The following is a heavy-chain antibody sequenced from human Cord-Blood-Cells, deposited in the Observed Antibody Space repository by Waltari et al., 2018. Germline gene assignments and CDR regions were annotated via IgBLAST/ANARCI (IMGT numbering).Heavy chain of an antibody. V-gene: IGHV3-21*01. D-gene: IGHD3-10*01. Sequence: EVQLVESGGGLVKPGGSLRLSCAASGFTFGSYSMHWVRQAPGKGLEWVSSISSSSSYIYYADSVKGRFTISRDNAKNSLYLQMNSLRAEDTAVYYCARGRNYYYYYMDVWGKGTTVTVSS. J-gene: IGHJ6*03. CDR1: GFTFGSYS. CDR2: ISSSSSYI. CDR3: ARGRNYYYYYMDV.